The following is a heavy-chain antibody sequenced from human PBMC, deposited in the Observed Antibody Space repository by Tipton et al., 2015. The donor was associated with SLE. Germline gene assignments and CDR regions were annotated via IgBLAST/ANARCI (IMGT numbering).Heavy chain of an antibody. CDR1: GFTFSSYW. J-gene: IGHJ4*02. V-gene: IGHV3-7*01. Sequence: GSLRLSCAASGFTFSSYWMSWVRQAPGKGLEWVANIKQDGSEKYYVDSVKGRFTISRDNAKNSLYLQMNSLRAEDTAVYYCARAAYGDSTVLLDYWGQGTLVTVSS. CDR2: IKQDGSEK. D-gene: IGHD4-17*01. CDR3: ARAAYGDSTVLLDY.